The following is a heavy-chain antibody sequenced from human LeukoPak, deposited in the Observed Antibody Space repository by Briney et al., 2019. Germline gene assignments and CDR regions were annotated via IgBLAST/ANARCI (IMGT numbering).Heavy chain of an antibody. J-gene: IGHJ4*02. CDR3: ARGEWLQTYYFDY. CDR1: GFTVSTNY. D-gene: IGHD3-3*01. Sequence: GGSLRLSCAASGFTVSTNYMSWARQAPGKGLEWVSIIYSGGSTYYADSVKGRFTISRHNSKNTLYLQMNSLRAEDTAVYYCARGEWLQTYYFDYWGQGTLVTVSS. V-gene: IGHV3-53*04. CDR2: IYSGGST.